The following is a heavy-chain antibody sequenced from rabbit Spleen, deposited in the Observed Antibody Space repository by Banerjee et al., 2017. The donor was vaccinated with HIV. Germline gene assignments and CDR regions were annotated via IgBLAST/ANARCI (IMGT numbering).Heavy chain of an antibody. D-gene: IGHD8-1*01. CDR2: INTATGKG. J-gene: IGHJ6*01. Sequence: QSLEESGGGLVKPGGTLTLTCTVSGFSFSDRDVMGWVRQAPGKGLEWIACINTATGKGVYASWAKGRFTISTASSATVTLQMPSLTAADTATYFCARDAGSSFSSYGMDLWGPGTLVTVS. V-gene: IGHV1S40*01. CDR1: GFSFSDRDV. CDR3: ARDAGSSFSSYGMDL.